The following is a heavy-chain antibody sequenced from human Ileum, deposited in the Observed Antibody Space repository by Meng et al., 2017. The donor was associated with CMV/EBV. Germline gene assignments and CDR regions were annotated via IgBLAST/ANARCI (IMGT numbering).Heavy chain of an antibody. J-gene: IGHJ5*02. Sequence: QGHRQASGPGRVKPSENLSLIFTVSGDSMNDYFWTWIRQPAGKGLEWIGRIYSNGATNYNPSLQSRVTMSIDTSKNQFSLKVTSVTAADTAVYYCARWGSGMSPTADWFDPWGQGTLVTVSS. V-gene: IGHV4-4*07. CDR3: ARWGSGMSPTADWFDP. CDR2: IYSNGAT. CDR1: GDSMNDYF. D-gene: IGHD2-15*01.